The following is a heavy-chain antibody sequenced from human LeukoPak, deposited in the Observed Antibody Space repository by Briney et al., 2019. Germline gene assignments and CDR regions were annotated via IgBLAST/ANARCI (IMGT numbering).Heavy chain of an antibody. CDR3: AKDGKYSSGINYFDY. CDR2: ISSSSSTI. Sequence: GGSLRLSCAASGFTFSSYSMNWVRQAPGKGLEWVSYISSSSSTIYYADSVKGRFTISRDNSKNTLYLQMNSLRAEDTAVYYCAKDGKYSSGINYFDYWGQGTLVTVSS. V-gene: IGHV3-48*01. J-gene: IGHJ4*02. CDR1: GFTFSSYS. D-gene: IGHD6-25*01.